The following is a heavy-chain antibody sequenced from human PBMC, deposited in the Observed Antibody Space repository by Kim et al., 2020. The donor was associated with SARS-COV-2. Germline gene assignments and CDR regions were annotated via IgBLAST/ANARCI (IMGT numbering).Heavy chain of an antibody. Sequence: ASVKVSCKASGYTFTGYYMHWVRQAPGQGLEWMGRINPNSGGTNYAQKFQGRVTMTRDTSISTAYMELSRLRSDDTAVYYCARDKAGHLGLATGPAGWDYWGQGTLVTVSS. V-gene: IGHV1-2*06. CDR2: INPNSGGT. CDR1: GYTFTGYY. D-gene: IGHD2-8*02. CDR3: ARDKAGHLGLATGPAGWDY. J-gene: IGHJ4*02.